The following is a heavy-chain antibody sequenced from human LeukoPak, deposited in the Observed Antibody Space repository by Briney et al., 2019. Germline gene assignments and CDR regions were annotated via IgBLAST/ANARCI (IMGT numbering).Heavy chain of an antibody. CDR3: ARGDYSIYYYYSGMDV. Sequence: SETLSLTCAVYGGSFSGYYWSWIRQPPGKGPEWIGHIKHSGSTNHNPSLKSRVTISVDTSKNQYSLTLSSVTAADTAVYYCARGDYSIYYYYSGMDVWGQGTTVTVSS. D-gene: IGHD2-15*01. V-gene: IGHV4-34*01. J-gene: IGHJ6*02. CDR1: GGSFSGYY. CDR2: IKHSGST.